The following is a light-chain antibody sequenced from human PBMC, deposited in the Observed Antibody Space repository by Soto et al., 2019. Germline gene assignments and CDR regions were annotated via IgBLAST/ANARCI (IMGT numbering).Light chain of an antibody. J-gene: IGKJ5*01. Sequence: EVVLTQSPGTLSLSPGERATLSCRASQTVRNNYLAWYQQKPGQAPRLLIYDASNRATGIPARFSGSGSGTDFTLTISRLEPEDFAVYYCQQRSDWPTFGQGTRLEIK. CDR2: DAS. V-gene: IGKV3D-20*02. CDR3: QQRSDWPT. CDR1: QTVRNNY.